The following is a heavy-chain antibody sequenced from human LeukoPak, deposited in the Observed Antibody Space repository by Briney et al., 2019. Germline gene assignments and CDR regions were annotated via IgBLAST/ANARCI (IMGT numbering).Heavy chain of an antibody. J-gene: IGHJ4*02. Sequence: SETLSLTCTVSGYSISSGYYWGWIRQPPGKGLEWIGSIYYSGSTYYNPSLKSRVTISVDTSKNQFSLKLSSVTAADTAVYYCARGKNSGYDLGDDYWGQGTLVTVSS. CDR1: GYSISSGYY. V-gene: IGHV4-38-2*02. D-gene: IGHD5-12*01. CDR2: IYYSGST. CDR3: ARGKNSGYDLGDDY.